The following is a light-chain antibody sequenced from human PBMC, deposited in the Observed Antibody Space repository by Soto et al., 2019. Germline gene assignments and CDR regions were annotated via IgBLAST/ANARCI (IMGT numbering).Light chain of an antibody. Sequence: EIVLTQSPATLSLSPGERATLSCWASQSVRGHLAWYQQKPGQAPRLLISDASNRATGIPARFSGSGFGTDFTLTIRSLEPEDFAVYYCQHRSEWPVSFGQGTRLETK. CDR3: QHRSEWPVS. V-gene: IGKV3-11*01. J-gene: IGKJ5*01. CDR2: DAS. CDR1: QSVRGH.